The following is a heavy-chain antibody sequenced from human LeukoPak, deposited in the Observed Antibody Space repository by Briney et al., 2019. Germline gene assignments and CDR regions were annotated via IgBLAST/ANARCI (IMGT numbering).Heavy chain of an antibody. J-gene: IGHJ4*02. CDR1: GFTFSSYG. D-gene: IGHD3-10*02. CDR2: ISGSGGST. Sequence: GGSLRLSCAASGFTFSSYGMSWVRQAPGKGLEWVSAISGSGGSTYYADSVKGRFTISRDNAKNSLYLQMNSLRAEDTAVYYCASGTMFPYYFDYWGQGTLVTVSS. CDR3: ASGTMFPYYFDY. V-gene: IGHV3-23*01.